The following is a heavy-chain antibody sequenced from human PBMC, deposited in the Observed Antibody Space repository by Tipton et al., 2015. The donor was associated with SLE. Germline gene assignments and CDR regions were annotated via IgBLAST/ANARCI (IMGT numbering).Heavy chain of an antibody. CDR3: ARQSGTEFWSGYSNLAFDI. V-gene: IGHV4-34*01. CDR1: GGSFSGYY. J-gene: IGHJ3*02. D-gene: IGHD3-3*01. Sequence: TLSLTCAVYGGSFSGYYWSWIRQPPGKGLEWIGEINHSGSTNYNPSLKSRVTISVDTSKNQFSLKLSSVTAADTAVYYCARQSGTEFWSGYSNLAFDIWGQGTMVTVSS. CDR2: INHSGST.